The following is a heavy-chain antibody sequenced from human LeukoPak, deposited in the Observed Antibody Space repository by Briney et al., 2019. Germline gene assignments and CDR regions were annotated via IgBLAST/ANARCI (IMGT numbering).Heavy chain of an antibody. V-gene: IGHV3-49*03. CDR2: IRSKTYSGAT. J-gene: IGHJ4*02. D-gene: IGHD2-15*01. CDR3: TRNPHPYCSGVHCPSDS. CDR1: GFTFGDYG. Sequence: PGRSLRLSCTTSGFTFGDYGMSWFRQAPGKGLEWVSFIRSKTYSGATDYAASVRGTFVISRDDSESIAYLQMNSLKTEDTGVYYCTRNPHPYCSGVHCPSDSWGQGALVTVSS.